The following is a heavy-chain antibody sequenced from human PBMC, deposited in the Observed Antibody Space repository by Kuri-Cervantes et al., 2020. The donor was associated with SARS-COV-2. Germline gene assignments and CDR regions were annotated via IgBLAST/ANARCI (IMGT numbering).Heavy chain of an antibody. V-gene: IGHV3-73*01. Sequence: GESLKISCAASGFTFSIYSMNWVRQGSGKGLEWVGRVRGKANNYATAYAASVKGRFTISRDDSKNMAYLQMNSLKTEDTAVYYCTTLIDYWGQGALVTVSS. CDR1: GFTFSIYS. J-gene: IGHJ4*02. CDR2: VRGKANNYAT. CDR3: TTLIDY.